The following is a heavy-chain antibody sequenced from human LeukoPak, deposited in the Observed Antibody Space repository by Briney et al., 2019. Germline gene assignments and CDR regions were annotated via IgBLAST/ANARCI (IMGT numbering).Heavy chain of an antibody. CDR3: ARNPVEGYSYGPGYFDL. CDR1: GFIFNDYA. V-gene: IGHV3-9*01. CDR2: ISWNSDYS. Sequence: GGSLRLSCAASGFIFNDYAMQWVRQAPGKGLEWVSGISWNSDYSGHADSVKGRFTISKDNAKNSLYLQMNSLRVDDTALYFCARNPVEGYSYGPGYFDLWGRGTLVIVSS. D-gene: IGHD3-10*01. J-gene: IGHJ2*01.